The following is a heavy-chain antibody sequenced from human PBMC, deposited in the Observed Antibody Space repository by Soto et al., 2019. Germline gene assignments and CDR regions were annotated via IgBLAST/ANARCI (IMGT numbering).Heavy chain of an antibody. CDR1: GFTFDDYA. V-gene: IGHV3-9*01. CDR2: ISWNSGEI. Sequence: TGGSLRLSCAASGFTFDDYAMHWVRQSPGRGLEWVSGISWNSGEIKYADSVKGRFTISRDNSKNTLYLQMNSLRAEDTAVYYCAKFNYYGSDPAGYWGQGTLVTVSS. CDR3: AKFNYYGSDPAGY. D-gene: IGHD3-10*01. J-gene: IGHJ4*02.